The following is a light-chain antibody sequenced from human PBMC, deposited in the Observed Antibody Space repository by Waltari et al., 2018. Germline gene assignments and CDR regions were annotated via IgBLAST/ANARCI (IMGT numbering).Light chain of an antibody. V-gene: IGKV1-9*01. CDR1: QDITNC. CDR2: DVS. Sequence: DIQMTQSPSSLSAFVGERVTITCQASQDITNCLNWYQQKPGKAPKLLIYDVSTLQSGVPSRFSGSGFGTEFTLTISSLQPEDSATYYCQKLDNYPPPTFGQGTRLEI. J-gene: IGKJ5*01. CDR3: QKLDNYPPPT.